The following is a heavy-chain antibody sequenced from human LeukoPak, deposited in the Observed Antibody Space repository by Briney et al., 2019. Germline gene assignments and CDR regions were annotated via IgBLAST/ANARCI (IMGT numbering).Heavy chain of an antibody. J-gene: IGHJ4*02. CDR2: TNNSGGVT. V-gene: IGHV3-21*06. CDR1: GFTFSSYA. CDR3: ARVSTAVSLAIDY. D-gene: IGHD6-13*01. Sequence: PGGSLRLSCAASGFTFSSYAMTWVRQAPGKGLEWVSATNNSGGVTYYADSVKGRFTISRDNAKNSLYLQMNSLRAEDTAVYYCARVSTAVSLAIDYWGQGTLVTVST.